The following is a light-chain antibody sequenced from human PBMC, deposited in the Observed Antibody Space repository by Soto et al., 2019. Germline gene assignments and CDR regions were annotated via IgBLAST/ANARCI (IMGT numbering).Light chain of an antibody. Sequence: DIQITQSPSSLSASVGDRVIITCRASQSISTYLNWYQQKPGKAPKLLIYAASNLQSGVPSRFSGSGSGTDFTLTISSLQPEDFATYYCQQSFSTFITFGPGTKVDI. CDR3: QQSFSTFIT. CDR2: AAS. CDR1: QSISTY. V-gene: IGKV1-39*01. J-gene: IGKJ3*01.